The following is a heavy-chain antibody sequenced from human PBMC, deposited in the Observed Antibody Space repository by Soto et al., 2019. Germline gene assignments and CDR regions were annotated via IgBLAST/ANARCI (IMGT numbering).Heavy chain of an antibody. Sequence: DVQLVESGGGLVQPGRSLRLSCAASGFTFDDYAMHWVRQAPGKGLEWVSGISWNSGSIGYADSVKGRFTISRDNAKNSLYLQMNILRAEDTALYYCAKDRGLVLSFYFDYWGQGTLVTVSS. J-gene: IGHJ4*02. CDR1: GFTFDDYA. D-gene: IGHD6-19*01. CDR3: AKDRGLVLSFYFDY. V-gene: IGHV3-9*01. CDR2: ISWNSGSI.